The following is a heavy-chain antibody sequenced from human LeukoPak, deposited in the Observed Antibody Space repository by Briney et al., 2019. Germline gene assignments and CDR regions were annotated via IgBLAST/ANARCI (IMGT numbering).Heavy chain of an antibody. CDR2: ISPSGST. Sequence: SETLSLTCTVSGGSISSYYWSWLRQPAGKGLEWIGRISPSGSTNYNPSLKSRVTMSGDTSKNQFSLNLISVTAADTAVYYCARSLHIAAAGTYHFDYWGQGTLVTVSS. V-gene: IGHV4-4*07. CDR3: ARSLHIAAAGTYHFDY. J-gene: IGHJ4*02. CDR1: GGSISSYY. D-gene: IGHD6-13*01.